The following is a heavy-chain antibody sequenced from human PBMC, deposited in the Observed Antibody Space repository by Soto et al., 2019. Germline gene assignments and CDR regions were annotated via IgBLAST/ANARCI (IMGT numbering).Heavy chain of an antibody. CDR1: GGSISSYY. J-gene: IGHJ3*02. V-gene: IGHV4-4*07. Sequence: SETLSLTCTVSGGSISSYYWSWIRQPAGKGLGWIGRIYTSGSTNYNPSLKSRVTMSVDTSKNQFSLKLSSVTAADTAVYYCARARPYYYDSSGYYPGAFDIWGQGTMVTVSS. CDR2: IYTSGST. D-gene: IGHD3-22*01. CDR3: ARARPYYYDSSGYYPGAFDI.